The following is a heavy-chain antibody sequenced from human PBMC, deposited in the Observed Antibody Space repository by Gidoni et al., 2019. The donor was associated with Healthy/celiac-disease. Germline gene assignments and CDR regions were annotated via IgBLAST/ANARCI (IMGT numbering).Heavy chain of an antibody. J-gene: IGHJ5*02. Sequence: VQLLESGGGLVQPGGSLRLSCAASGFSFSSHAMRWVRQAPGKGLEWVSAISGSGGSTYYADSVKGRFTISRDNSKNTLYLQMNSLRAEDTAVYYCAKPPCNPHYSSSSVFDPWGQGTLVTVSS. D-gene: IGHD6-6*01. CDR3: AKPPCNPHYSSSSVFDP. CDR1: GFSFSSHA. V-gene: IGHV3-23*01. CDR2: ISGSGGST.